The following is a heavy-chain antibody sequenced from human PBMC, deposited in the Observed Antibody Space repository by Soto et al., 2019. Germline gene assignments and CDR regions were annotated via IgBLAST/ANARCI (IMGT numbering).Heavy chain of an antibody. CDR3: ARGGGTFNRRLGLPNWFDP. J-gene: IGHJ5*02. Sequence: QVQLVQSGAEVKKPGSSVKVSCKASGGTFSSYTISWVRQAPGQGLEWMGRIIPILGIANDAQKFQGRVTITADKSTSTAYMELSRLRSDDTAVYYCARGGGTFNRRLGLPNWFDPWGQGTLVTVSS. CDR1: GGTFSSYT. D-gene: IGHD3-16*01. CDR2: IIPILGIA. V-gene: IGHV1-69*02.